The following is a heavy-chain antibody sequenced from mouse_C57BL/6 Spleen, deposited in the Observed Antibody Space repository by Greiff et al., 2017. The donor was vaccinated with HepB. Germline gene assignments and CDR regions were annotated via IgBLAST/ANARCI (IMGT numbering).Heavy chain of an antibody. V-gene: IGHV2-9-1*01. Sequence: VKLMESGPGLVAPSQSLSITCTVSGFSLTSYAISWVRQPPGKGLEWLGVIWTGGGTNYNSALKSRLSISKDNSKSQVFLKMNSLQTDDTARYYCARIYYYGSSTGYFDYWGQGTTLTVSS. CDR1: GFSLTSYA. CDR2: IWTGGGT. J-gene: IGHJ2*01. D-gene: IGHD1-1*01. CDR3: ARIYYYGSSTGYFDY.